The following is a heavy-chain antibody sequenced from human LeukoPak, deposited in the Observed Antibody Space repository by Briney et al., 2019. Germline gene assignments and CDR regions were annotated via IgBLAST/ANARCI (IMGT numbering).Heavy chain of an antibody. Sequence: ETLSLTCTVSGGSISSSSYYWGWICQPPGKGLEWVSAISGSGSAYYADSVKGRFTISRDNSKNTLYLQMNSLRAEDTAVYYCAKRGAEVGATVAPGDYWGQGTLLTVSS. CDR2: ISGSGSA. D-gene: IGHD1-26*01. J-gene: IGHJ4*02. CDR3: AKRGAEVGATVAPGDY. V-gene: IGHV3-23*01. CDR1: GGSISSSSYY.